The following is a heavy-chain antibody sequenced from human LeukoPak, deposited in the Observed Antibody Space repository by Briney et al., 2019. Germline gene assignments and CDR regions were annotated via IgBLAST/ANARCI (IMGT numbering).Heavy chain of an antibody. CDR3: ARHRGLKVAPDY. V-gene: IGHV4-39*01. D-gene: IGHD2-15*01. Sequence: SETLSLTCTVSGGSISSSSYYWGWIRQPPGKGLEWIGSIYYSGSTYYNPSLKSRVTILVDTSKNQFSLKLSSVTAADTAVYYCARHRGLKVAPDYWGQGTLVTVSS. J-gene: IGHJ4*02. CDR2: IYYSGST. CDR1: GGSISSSSYY.